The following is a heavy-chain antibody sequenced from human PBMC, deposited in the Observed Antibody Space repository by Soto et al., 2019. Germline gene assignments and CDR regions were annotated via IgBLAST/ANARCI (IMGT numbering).Heavy chain of an antibody. D-gene: IGHD5-12*01. V-gene: IGHV3-33*01. CDR2: IGSDASNK. CDR1: GSNSSIYG. J-gene: IGHJ4*02. CDR3: ARSYSGYDSVGY. Sequence: GWSLRLSYAASGSNSSIYGMHWVRPAPATGLEWVAIIGSDASNKYYAESVMGRFTISREDSKNTLYLQMKSRRAEATAVYYCARSYSGYDSVGYWGQGTLGTLSS.